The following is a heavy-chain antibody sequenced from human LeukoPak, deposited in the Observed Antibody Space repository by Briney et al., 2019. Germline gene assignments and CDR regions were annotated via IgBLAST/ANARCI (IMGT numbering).Heavy chain of an antibody. CDR1: GGTFSSYA. J-gene: IGHJ2*01. CDR2: IIPIFGAA. D-gene: IGHD2-2*01. V-gene: IGHV1-69*05. Sequence: ASVKVSCKASGGTFSSYAISWVRQAPGQGLEWMGGIIPIFGAANYAQKFQGRVTITTDESTSTAYMELSSLRSEDTAVYYCARSLGYCSSTSCPPTSYWYFDLWGRGTLVTVSS. CDR3: ARSLGYCSSTSCPPTSYWYFDL.